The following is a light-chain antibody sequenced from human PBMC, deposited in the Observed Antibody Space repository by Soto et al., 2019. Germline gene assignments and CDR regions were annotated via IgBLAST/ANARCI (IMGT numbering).Light chain of an antibody. Sequence: DIQMTQSPSSLSASVGDRVTITCRASQTISTYLNWYQQKPGKAPRLLIYDASSLLSGVPSMFSGSGSGTDFTLTIASLQPEYFSTYYCQQSDSTPYTFGQGTKVEI. CDR2: DAS. CDR3: QQSDSTPYT. V-gene: IGKV1-39*01. J-gene: IGKJ2*01. CDR1: QTISTY.